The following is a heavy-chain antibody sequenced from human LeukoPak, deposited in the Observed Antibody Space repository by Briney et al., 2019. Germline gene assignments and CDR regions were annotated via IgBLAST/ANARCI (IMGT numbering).Heavy chain of an antibody. CDR1: AFTFSSYA. J-gene: IGHJ2*01. Sequence: PGGSLRLSCAASAFTFSSYAMIWVRQAPGKGLEWVSAVSGSGGSTYYADSVKGRFTISRDNSKNTLYLQMNSLRAEDTAVYYCAKTLRESSGREYFDLWGRGTLVTVSS. V-gene: IGHV3-23*01. D-gene: IGHD6-19*01. CDR2: VSGSGGST. CDR3: AKTLRESSGREYFDL.